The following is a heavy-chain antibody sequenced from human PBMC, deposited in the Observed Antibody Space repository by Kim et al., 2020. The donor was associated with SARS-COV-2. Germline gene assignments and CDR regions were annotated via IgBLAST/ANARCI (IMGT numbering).Heavy chain of an antibody. J-gene: IGHJ4*02. Sequence: ASVKVSCRASGYTFTAYGVSWVRQAPGQGLEWLGWISGYNHNTVYAEKFQDRVTMTIDTPTTTAYMELKNLRSDDTAVYFCAQLYGSGSYSEFWGQRTLVTVSS. CDR2: ISGYNHNT. CDR1: GYTFTAYG. V-gene: IGHV1-18*01. CDR3: AQLYGSGSYSEF. D-gene: IGHD3-10*01.